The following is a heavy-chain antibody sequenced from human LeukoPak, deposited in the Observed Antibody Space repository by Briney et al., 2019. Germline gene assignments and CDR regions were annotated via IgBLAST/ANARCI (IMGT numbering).Heavy chain of an antibody. D-gene: IGHD3-3*01. J-gene: IGHJ4*02. CDR1: GRSFSGYY. CDR3: ARGEAPPDFWSGKEYDY. CDR2: INHSGST. Sequence: SETLSLTCAVYGRSFSGYYWSWIRQPPGKGLEWIGEINHSGSTNYNPSLKSRVTISVDTSKNQFSLKLSSVTAADTAVYYCARGEAPPDFWSGKEYDYWGQGTLVTVSS. V-gene: IGHV4-34*01.